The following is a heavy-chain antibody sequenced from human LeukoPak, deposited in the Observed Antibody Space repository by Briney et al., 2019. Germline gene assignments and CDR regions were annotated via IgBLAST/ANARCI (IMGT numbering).Heavy chain of an antibody. CDR1: GFTFSSYS. V-gene: IGHV3-21*01. J-gene: IGHJ5*02. D-gene: IGHD5-12*01. CDR2: ISSTSTYI. Sequence: GGSLRLSCAASGFTFSSYSMNWVRQAPGRGLEWVSSISSTSTYIYHADSVKGRFTISRDNAKNSLYLQMNSLRAEDTAVYYCARGFPGGYNGYDRPWGQGTLVTVSS. CDR3: ARGFPGGYNGYDRP.